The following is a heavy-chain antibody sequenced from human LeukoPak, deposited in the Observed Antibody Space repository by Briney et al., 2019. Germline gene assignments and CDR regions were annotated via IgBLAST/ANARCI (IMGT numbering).Heavy chain of an antibody. Sequence: TGGSLRLSCAASGFTFSSYSMNWVRQAPGKGLEWVSYISSSSSTIYYADSVKGRFTISRDNAKNSLYLQMNSLRTEDTAVYYCAKEGKTRTWNYFQAKPVYWGQGTLVTVSS. CDR2: ISSSSSTI. V-gene: IGHV3-48*01. CDR1: GFTFSSYS. D-gene: IGHD1-7*01. CDR3: AKEGKTRTWNYFQAKPVY. J-gene: IGHJ4*02.